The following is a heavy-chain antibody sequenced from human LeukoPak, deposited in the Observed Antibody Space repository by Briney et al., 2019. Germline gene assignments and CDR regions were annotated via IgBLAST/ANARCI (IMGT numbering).Heavy chain of an antibody. J-gene: IGHJ5*02. CDR2: INSDGSST. CDR1: GFTFSSYW. D-gene: IGHD3-22*01. Sequence: PGGSLRLSCAASGFTFSSYWMHWVRQAPGKGLVWVSRINSDGSSTSYADSVKGRFTISRDNAKNTLYLQMNSLRAEDTAVYYCARDDYYDSSGPPSGCFDPWGQGTLVTVSS. V-gene: IGHV3-74*01. CDR3: ARDDYYDSSGPPSGCFDP.